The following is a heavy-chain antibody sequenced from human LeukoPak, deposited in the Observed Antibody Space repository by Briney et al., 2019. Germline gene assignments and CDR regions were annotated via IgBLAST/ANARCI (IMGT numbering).Heavy chain of an antibody. D-gene: IGHD3-10*01. CDR3: ARRGRVMVRGYCYYYMDV. CDR1: GYSFTSYW. CDR2: IYPGDSDT. V-gene: IGHV5-51*01. J-gene: IGHJ6*03. Sequence: PGESLKISCKGSGYSFTSYWIGWVRQMPGKGLEWMGIIYPGDSDTRYSPSFQGQVTISADKSISTAYLQWSSLKASDTAMYYCARRGRVMVRGYCYYYMDVWGKGTTVTISS.